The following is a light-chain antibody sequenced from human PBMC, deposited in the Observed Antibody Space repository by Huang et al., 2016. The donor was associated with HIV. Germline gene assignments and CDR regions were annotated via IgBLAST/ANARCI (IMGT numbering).Light chain of an antibody. J-gene: IGKJ5*01. CDR1: HDITTF. CDR3: QQLTTYPIT. Sequence: IQLTQSPPSLSASVGDSVTFTCRATHDITTFLAWYQQKPGKAPQLLISSASTFQSGVPSRFRGSGSGTDFTLTISSLQPEDIATYYCQQLTTYPITFGHGTRLEI. CDR2: SAS. V-gene: IGKV1-9*01.